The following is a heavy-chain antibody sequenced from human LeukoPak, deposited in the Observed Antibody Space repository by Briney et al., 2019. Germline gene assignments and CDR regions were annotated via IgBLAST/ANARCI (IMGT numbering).Heavy chain of an antibody. CDR1: GGSISSYY. CDR2: IYYSGST. Sequence: SETLSLTCTVSGGSISSYYWSWIRQPPGKGLEWIGYIYYSGSTNYNPSLKSRVTISVDTSKNQFSLKLSSVTAADTAVYYCARAYYDFWSGYPTEYYYYYMDVWGKGTTVTVSS. V-gene: IGHV4-59*01. CDR3: ARAYYDFWSGYPTEYYYYYMDV. J-gene: IGHJ6*03. D-gene: IGHD3-3*01.